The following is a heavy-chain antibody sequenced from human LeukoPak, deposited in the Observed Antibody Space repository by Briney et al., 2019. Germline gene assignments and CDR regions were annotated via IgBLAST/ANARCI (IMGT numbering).Heavy chain of an antibody. CDR2: VDPEDGET. V-gene: IGHV1-69-2*01. CDR1: GYTFTDYY. Sequence: ASVKVSCKVSGYTFTDYYMHWVQQAPGKGLEWMGLVDPEDGETIYAEKFQGRVTITADTSTDTAYMELSSLRSEDTAVYYCAPSVNCDGAFDIWGQGTMVTVSS. D-gene: IGHD2-21*01. CDR3: APSVNCDGAFDI. J-gene: IGHJ3*02.